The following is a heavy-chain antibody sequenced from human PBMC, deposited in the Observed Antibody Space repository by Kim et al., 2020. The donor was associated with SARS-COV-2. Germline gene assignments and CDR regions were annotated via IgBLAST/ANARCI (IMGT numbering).Heavy chain of an antibody. D-gene: IGHD3-10*01. Sequence: SQDFQGRVTITRDTSASTAYMELSSLRSEDTAVYSCAGGLWFGAAPFDIWGQGTMVTVSS. J-gene: IGHJ3*02. V-gene: IGHV1-3*01. CDR3: AGGLWFGAAPFDI.